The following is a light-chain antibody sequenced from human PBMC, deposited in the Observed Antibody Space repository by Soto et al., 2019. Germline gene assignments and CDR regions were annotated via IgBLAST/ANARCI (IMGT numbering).Light chain of an antibody. Sequence: QSVLTQPASVSGSPGQSITISCTGTSSDVGAYNYVSWCQHHPGKAPKLIIYDVNNRPSGVSNRFSSSKSGNTASLTISGLQADDEAYYYCTSYTTSSTGVFGGGTKLTVL. CDR3: TSYTTSSTGV. V-gene: IGLV2-14*03. CDR1: SSDVGAYNY. CDR2: DVN. J-gene: IGLJ3*02.